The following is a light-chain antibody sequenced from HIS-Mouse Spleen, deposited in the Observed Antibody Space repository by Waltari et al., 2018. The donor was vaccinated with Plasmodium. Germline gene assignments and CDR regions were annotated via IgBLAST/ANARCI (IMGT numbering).Light chain of an antibody. J-gene: IGLJ1*01. Sequence: QSALTQPRSVSGSPGQSVTISCNGTSSDVGGYNDVSWYQQHPGKAPKRMIYDVSKRPSGVPDRFSGSKSGNTASLTISGLQAEDEADYYCCSYAGSYTYVFGTGTKVTVL. V-gene: IGLV2-11*01. CDR3: CSYAGSYTYV. CDR1: SSDVGGYND. CDR2: DVS.